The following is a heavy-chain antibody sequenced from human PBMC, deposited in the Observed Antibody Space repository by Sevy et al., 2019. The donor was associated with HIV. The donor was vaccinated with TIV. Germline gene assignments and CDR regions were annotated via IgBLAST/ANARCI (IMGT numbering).Heavy chain of an antibody. Sequence: GGSLRLSCAASGFTFSSYALHWFRQAPGKGLEWVAVISHDEILKEYADSVKGRFTISRDSSKNTIYLEMNSLRPEDTAVYYCARDLPHLLPWELSRGSDYWGQGTLVTDSS. CDR1: GFTFSSYA. D-gene: IGHD3-16*01. CDR2: ISHDEILK. CDR3: ARDLPHLLPWELSRGSDY. V-gene: IGHV3-30*04. J-gene: IGHJ4*02.